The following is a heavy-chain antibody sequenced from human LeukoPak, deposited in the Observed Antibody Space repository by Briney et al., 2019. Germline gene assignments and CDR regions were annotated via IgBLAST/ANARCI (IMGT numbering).Heavy chain of an antibody. V-gene: IGHV1-2*02. D-gene: IGHD6-13*01. J-gene: IGHJ5*02. Sequence: ASVKASCKASGYSFTGHYMHWVRQAPGQGLEWMGWINPKSGGTNYAQKFQGRVTMTRDTSISTAYMDMSSLRSDDTAVYYCARVPYIAAAGKRSFDWFDPWGQGTLVTVSS. CDR1: GYSFTGHY. CDR3: ARVPYIAAAGKRSFDWFDP. CDR2: INPKSGGT.